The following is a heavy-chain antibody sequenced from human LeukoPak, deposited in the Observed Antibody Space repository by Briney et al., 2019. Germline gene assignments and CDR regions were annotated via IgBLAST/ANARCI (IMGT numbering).Heavy chain of an antibody. D-gene: IGHD5-24*01. CDR1: GGSISSSNW. Sequence: SGTLSLTCAVSGGSISSSNWWSWVRQPPGKGLEWIGEIYHSGSTNYNPSLKSRVTISVDKSKNQFSLKLSSVTAADTAVYYCTREGEGRWLQSGYWGQGTLVTVSS. CDR3: TREGEGRWLQSGY. J-gene: IGHJ4*02. CDR2: IYHSGST. V-gene: IGHV4-4*02.